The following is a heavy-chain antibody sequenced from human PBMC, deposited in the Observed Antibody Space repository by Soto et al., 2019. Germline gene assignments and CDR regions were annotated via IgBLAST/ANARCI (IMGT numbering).Heavy chain of an antibody. Sequence: GGSLRLSCAASGFTFSSYWMHWVRQAPGKGLVWVSRINSDGSSTSYADSVKGRFTISRDNAKNTLYLQMNSLRAEDTAVYYCARDDLSGYDSSGYYYDYWGQGTLVTVSS. D-gene: IGHD3-22*01. CDR3: ARDDLSGYDSSGYYYDY. CDR2: INSDGSST. V-gene: IGHV3-74*01. J-gene: IGHJ4*02. CDR1: GFTFSSYW.